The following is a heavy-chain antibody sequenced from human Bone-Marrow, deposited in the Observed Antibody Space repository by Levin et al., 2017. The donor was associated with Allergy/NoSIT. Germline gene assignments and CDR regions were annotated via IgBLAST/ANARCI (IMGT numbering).Heavy chain of an antibody. D-gene: IGHD3-10*01. V-gene: IGHV4-34*01. Sequence: PSETLSLTCAVYGGSFSGYYWSWIRQPPGKGLEWIGEINHSGSTNYNPSLKSRVTISVDTSKNQFSLKLSSVTAADTAVYYCASMRFPRSVSVRGVLGFDYWGQGTLVTVSS. J-gene: IGHJ4*02. CDR1: GGSFSGYY. CDR2: INHSGST. CDR3: ASMRFPRSVSVRGVLGFDY.